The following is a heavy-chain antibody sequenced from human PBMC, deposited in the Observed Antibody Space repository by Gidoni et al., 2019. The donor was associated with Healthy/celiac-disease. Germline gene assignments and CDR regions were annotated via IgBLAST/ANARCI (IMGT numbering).Heavy chain of an antibody. D-gene: IGHD5-18*01. J-gene: IGHJ4*02. CDR1: GGSFSGYY. CDR2: INHSGST. Sequence: QVQLQQWGAGLLKPSETLSLTCAVYGGSFSGYYWSWIRQPPGKGLEWIGEINHSGSTNYNPSLKSRVTISVDTSKNQFSLKLSSVTAADTAVYYCARGGGYSYGLGHWGQGTLVTVSS. V-gene: IGHV4-34*01. CDR3: ARGGGYSYGLGH.